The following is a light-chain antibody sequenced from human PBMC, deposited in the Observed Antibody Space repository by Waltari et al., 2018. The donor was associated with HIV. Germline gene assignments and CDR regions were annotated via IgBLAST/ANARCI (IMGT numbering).Light chain of an antibody. CDR1: SIAVVPHTY. CDR3: SSYTSSHTQV. J-gene: IGLJ1*01. Sequence: QSALTQPASVSGSPGQSITIPFTGTSIAVVPHTYVSWYQQHPGKAPKFIIYDVNKRPSGVSNRFSGSKSGNTASLTISGLQAEDEADYYCSSYTSSHTQVFGSGTKVTVL. V-gene: IGLV2-14*03. CDR2: DVN.